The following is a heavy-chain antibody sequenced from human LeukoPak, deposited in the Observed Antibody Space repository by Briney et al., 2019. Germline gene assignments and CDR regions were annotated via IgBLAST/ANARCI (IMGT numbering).Heavy chain of an antibody. V-gene: IGHV3-7*03. CDR3: ARDYGDYVFDP. CDR1: GFTFSSYW. Sequence: GGSLRLSCAASGFTFSSYWMSWVRQAPGKGLERVANIKQDGSEKYYVDSVKGRFTISRDNAKNSLYLQMNSLRAEDTVVYYCARDYGDYVFDPWGQGTLVTVSS. J-gene: IGHJ5*02. D-gene: IGHD4-17*01. CDR2: IKQDGSEK.